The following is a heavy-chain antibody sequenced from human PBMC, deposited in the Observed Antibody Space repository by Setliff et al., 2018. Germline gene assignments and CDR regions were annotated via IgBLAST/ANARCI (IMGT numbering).Heavy chain of an antibody. J-gene: IGHJ6*04. V-gene: IGHV3-74*01. CDR2: IDSDSRSI. Sequence: RLSCEASGFIFSNYWMHWVRQVPGEGPVWVSRIDSDSRSISYADSVKGRFSISRDNRKNTVYLQMNSVRADDTAVYYCARGTDYHGSGSYWAKDVWGKGTTVTVSS. CDR3: ARGTDYHGSGSYWAKDV. CDR1: GFIFSNYW. D-gene: IGHD3-10*01.